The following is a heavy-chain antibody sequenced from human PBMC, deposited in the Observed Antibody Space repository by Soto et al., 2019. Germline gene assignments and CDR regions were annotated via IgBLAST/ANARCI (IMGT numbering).Heavy chain of an antibody. J-gene: IGHJ6*02. CDR2: MGYNGFT. D-gene: IGHD3-10*01. V-gene: IGHV4-59*08. CDR3: ARQGFGELHGLVDV. CDR1: GGPMNNYY. Sequence: PSETLSLTCTISGGPMNNYYCSWFRQPRGQGLEWIGYMGYNGFTRYNPSLRSRVAISLDTAKNQFSLNLSSVTAADTALYYCARQGFGELHGLVDVWGQGITVTVS.